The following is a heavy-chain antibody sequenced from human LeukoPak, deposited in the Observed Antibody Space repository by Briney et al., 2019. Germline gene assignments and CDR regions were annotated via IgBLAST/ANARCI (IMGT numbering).Heavy chain of an antibody. V-gene: IGHV3-53*01. J-gene: IGHJ4*02. CDR1: GFTVSSNY. CDR3: ARKGQSVAGTLTFDY. CDR2: IYSGGST. D-gene: IGHD6-19*01. Sequence: PGGSLRLSCAASGFTVSSNYMSWVRQAPGKGLEWVSVIYSGGSTHYADSVKGRFTISRDNSKNTLYLQMNSLRAEDTAVYYCARKGQSVAGTLTFDYWGQGTLVTVSS.